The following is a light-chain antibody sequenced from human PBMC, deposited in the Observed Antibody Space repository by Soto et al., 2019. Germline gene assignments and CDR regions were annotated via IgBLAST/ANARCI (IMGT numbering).Light chain of an antibody. V-gene: IGLV1-47*01. CDR2: RNN. CDR3: SAWDDSLSGDVM. Sequence: QPVLTQPPSASGTPGQRVTISCSGSSSNIGSSYVYWYQHLPGTAPKLLIYRNNQRPSGVPDRFSGSNSGTSASLAISGLRSEDEADYYCSAWDDSLSGDVMFGGGTQLTVL. J-gene: IGLJ7*01. CDR1: SSNIGSSY.